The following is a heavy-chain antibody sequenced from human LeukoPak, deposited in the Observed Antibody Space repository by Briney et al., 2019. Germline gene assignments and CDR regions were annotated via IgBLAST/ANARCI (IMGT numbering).Heavy chain of an antibody. V-gene: IGHV4-34*01. D-gene: IGHD6-19*01. Sequence: SETLSLTCAVYGGSFSGYYWSWIRQPPGKGLECIGEINHSGSTNYNPSLKSRVTISVDTSKNQFSLKLSSVTAADTAVYYCARSIAVTYYYYMDVWGKGTTVTVSS. CDR3: ARSIAVTYYYYMDV. J-gene: IGHJ6*03. CDR2: INHSGST. CDR1: GGSFSGYY.